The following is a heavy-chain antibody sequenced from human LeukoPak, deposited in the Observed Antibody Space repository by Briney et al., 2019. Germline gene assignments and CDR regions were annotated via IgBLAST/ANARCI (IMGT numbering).Heavy chain of an antibody. CDR1: GYSFTSYW. D-gene: IGHD3-3*01. Sequence: GESLKISCKGSGYSFTSYWIGWVRQMPGKGLEWMGIIYSDGNDTRYSPSFQGQVTISADKSISTAYLQWSRLKASDTAMYYCARLPITIFGVDLGYYYMDVWGKGTTGTVSS. V-gene: IGHV5-51*01. CDR2: IYSDGNDT. CDR3: ARLPITIFGVDLGYYYMDV. J-gene: IGHJ6*03.